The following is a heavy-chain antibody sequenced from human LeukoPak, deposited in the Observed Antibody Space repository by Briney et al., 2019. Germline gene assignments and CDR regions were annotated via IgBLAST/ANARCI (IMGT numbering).Heavy chain of an antibody. CDR2: ISGSGGST. D-gene: IGHD2-15*01. CDR3: AKDPPTRYCSGGSCFISYYYGMDV. Sequence: GGSLRLSCAASGFTFSSYAMSWVRQAPGKGLEWVSAISGSGGSTYYADSVKGRFTISRDNSKNTLYLQMNSLRAEDTAVYYCAKDPPTRYCSGGSCFISYYYGMDVRGQGTTVTVSS. CDR1: GFTFSSYA. V-gene: IGHV3-23*01. J-gene: IGHJ6*02.